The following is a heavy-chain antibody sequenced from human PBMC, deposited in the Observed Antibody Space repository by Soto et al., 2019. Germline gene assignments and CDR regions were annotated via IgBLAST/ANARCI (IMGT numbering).Heavy chain of an antibody. CDR3: ARVSDY. Sequence: QVLLQQWGAGRLKPSETLSLTCAVYGGSFIDYSWGWIRQSPGTGLEWIGEINHSGSANYNPSLKSRVTISVDTSMNQFSLKLYSVTAADAAVYYCARVSDYWSQGTLVTVSS. CDR1: GGSFIDYS. CDR2: INHSGSA. J-gene: IGHJ4*02. V-gene: IGHV4-34*01.